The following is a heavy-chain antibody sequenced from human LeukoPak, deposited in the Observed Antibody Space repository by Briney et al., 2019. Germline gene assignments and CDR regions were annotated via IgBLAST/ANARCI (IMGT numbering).Heavy chain of an antibody. V-gene: IGHV3-23*01. Sequence: GGSLRLSCAASGFTFSSYAMSWVRQAPGKGLEWVSAISGSGGSTYYADSVKGRFTISGDNSKNTLYLQMNSLRDEDTAVYSSVKDRGRIAVGSFDYWGRGTLVTVSS. CDR3: VKDRGRIAVGSFDY. CDR1: GFTFSSYA. J-gene: IGHJ4*02. D-gene: IGHD6-19*01. CDR2: ISGSGGST.